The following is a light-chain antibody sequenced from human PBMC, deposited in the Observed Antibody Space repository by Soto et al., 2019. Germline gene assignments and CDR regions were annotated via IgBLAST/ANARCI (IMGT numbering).Light chain of an antibody. V-gene: IGKV3-15*01. CDR1: LSVNSN. CDR2: GAS. CDR3: QEYNTWPWT. J-gene: IGKJ1*01. Sequence: ETVMTQSPDTLSVYPGERATLSFWASLSVNSNLAWYQPNLGQAPRVLIYGASTRATGIPDRFSGSGSGTEFILTISSLQSEDFAVYYCQEYNTWPWTFGQGTRWIS.